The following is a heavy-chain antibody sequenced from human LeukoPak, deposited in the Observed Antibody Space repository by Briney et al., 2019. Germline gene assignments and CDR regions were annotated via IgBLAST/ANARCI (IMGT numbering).Heavy chain of an antibody. D-gene: IGHD2-2*01. CDR2: IIPIFGTA. CDR3: ARGGRYCSSTSCPYSTFDP. CDR1: GGTFSSYA. V-gene: IGHV1-69*06. J-gene: IGHJ5*02. Sequence: GASVKVSCKASGGTFSSYAISWMRQAPGQGLEWMGRIIPIFGTANYAQKFQGRVTITADKSTSTAYMELSSLRSEDTAVYYCARGGRYCSSTSCPYSTFDPWGQGTLVTVSS.